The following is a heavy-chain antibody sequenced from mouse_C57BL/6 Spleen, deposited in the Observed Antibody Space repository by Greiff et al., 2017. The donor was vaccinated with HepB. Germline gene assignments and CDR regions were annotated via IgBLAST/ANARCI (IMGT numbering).Heavy chain of an antibody. CDR2: IHPNSGST. J-gene: IGHJ1*03. CDR1: GYTFTSYW. V-gene: IGHV1-64*01. D-gene: IGHD2-4*01. CDR3: ARFYDYDGYFDV. Sequence: VQLQQSGAELVKPGASVKLSCKASGYTFTSYWMHWVKQRPGQGLEWIGMIHPNSGSTNYNEKFKSKATLTVDKSSSTAYMQLSSLTSEDSAVYYCARFYDYDGYFDVWGTGTTVTVSS.